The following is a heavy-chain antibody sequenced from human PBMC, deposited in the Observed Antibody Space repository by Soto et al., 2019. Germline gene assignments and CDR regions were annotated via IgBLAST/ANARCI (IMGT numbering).Heavy chain of an antibody. CDR2: IIPIIGII. CDR3: AGDPDSHYNDSHASSYP. D-gene: IGHD4-4*01. J-gene: IGHJ5*02. Sequence: ASVKVSCKASRGTFSTSTITWVRQAPGQGLEWMGRIIPIIGIINYAQKLQGRVTISADKFTGTAYMELTGLRSDDTAVYYCAGDPDSHYNDSHASSYPWGQGTLVTVSS. CDR1: RGTFSTST. V-gene: IGHV1-69*04.